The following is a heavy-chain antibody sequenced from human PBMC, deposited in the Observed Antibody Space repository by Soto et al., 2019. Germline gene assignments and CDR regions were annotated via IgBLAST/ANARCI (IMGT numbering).Heavy chain of an antibody. D-gene: IGHD6-13*01. CDR1: GYTFTSYG. J-gene: IGHJ4*02. CDR3: ARASAAAGPFDS. Sequence: QVQLVQSGAEVKKPGASVKVSCKASGYTFTSYGISWVRQAPGQGLEWMGWISAYNGNTNYAQKLQGRVTMTTDTSTITAYTALSTLRSDATPVYYSARASAAAGPFDSWGQGTLVTLSS. V-gene: IGHV1-18*01. CDR2: ISAYNGNT.